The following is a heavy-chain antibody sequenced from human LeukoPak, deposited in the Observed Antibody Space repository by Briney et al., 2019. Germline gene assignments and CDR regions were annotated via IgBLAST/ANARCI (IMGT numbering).Heavy chain of an antibody. Sequence: GESLKISCKAYGYSFFSNYWIAWVRQMPGKGLEWMGILYPGDSDSRYSPFFQGQVTISADRSISTAYLHWSSLKVSDTAMYYCARASRDGYNQNFDYWGQGTLVTVSS. CDR2: LYPGDSDS. J-gene: IGHJ4*02. CDR3: ARASRDGYNQNFDY. CDR1: GYSFFSNYW. V-gene: IGHV5-51*01. D-gene: IGHD5-24*01.